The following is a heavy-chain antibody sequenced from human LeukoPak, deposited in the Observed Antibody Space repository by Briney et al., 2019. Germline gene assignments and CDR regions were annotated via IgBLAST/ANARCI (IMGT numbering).Heavy chain of an antibody. V-gene: IGHV5-51*01. J-gene: IGHJ6*02. CDR3: ARRNGLGYCSGGSCYSYGMDV. CDR1: GCSFTSYW. CDR2: IYPGDSDT. Sequence: GESLKISCKGSGCSFTSYWIGWVRPMPGKGLEWMGIIYPGDSDTRYSPSFQGQVTISADKSISTAYLQWSSLKASDTAMYYCARRNGLGYCSGGSCYSYGMDVWGQGTTVTVSS. D-gene: IGHD2-15*01.